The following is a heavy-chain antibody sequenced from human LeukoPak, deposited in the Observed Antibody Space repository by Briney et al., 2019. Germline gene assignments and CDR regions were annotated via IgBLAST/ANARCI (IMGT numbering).Heavy chain of an antibody. Sequence: SVKVSCKASGGTFSSYAISWVRQAPGQGLEWMGGIIPIFGTANYAQKFQGRVTITADESTSTAYMELSSLRSEDTAVYYCARDYSDRWGLVVPAAIGDAFDIWGQGTMVTVSS. D-gene: IGHD2-2*02. V-gene: IGHV1-69*01. CDR2: IIPIFGTA. CDR1: GGTFSSYA. J-gene: IGHJ3*02. CDR3: ARDYSDRWGLVVPAAIGDAFDI.